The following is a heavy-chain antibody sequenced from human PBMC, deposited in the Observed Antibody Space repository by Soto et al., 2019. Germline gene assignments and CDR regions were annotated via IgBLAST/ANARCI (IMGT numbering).Heavy chain of an antibody. J-gene: IGHJ6*02. CDR2: IYPGDSDT. V-gene: IGHV5-51*01. CDR3: ARTSAAGKYYYGMDV. D-gene: IGHD6-13*01. Sequence: GESLKISCKGAGYNFANYWIGWVRQMPGKGLEWMVIIYPGDSDTRYSPSFQGQVTISADKSISTAYLQWSSLKAPDTAMYYCARTSAAGKYYYGMDVWGQGTSVTVSS. CDR1: GYNFANYW.